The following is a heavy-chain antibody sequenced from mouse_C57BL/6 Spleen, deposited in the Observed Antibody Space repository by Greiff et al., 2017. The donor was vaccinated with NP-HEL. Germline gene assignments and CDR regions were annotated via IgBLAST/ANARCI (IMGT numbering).Heavy chain of an antibody. CDR1: GFTFSSYT. CDR3: ARQYYYGRGYFDV. Sequence: EVQRVESGGGLVKPGGSLKLSCAASGFTFSSYTMSWVRQTPEKRLEWVATISGGGGNTYYPDSVKGRFTISRDNAKNTLYLQMSSLRSEDTALYYCARQYYYGRGYFDVWGTGTTVTVSS. CDR2: ISGGGGNT. D-gene: IGHD1-1*01. J-gene: IGHJ1*03. V-gene: IGHV5-9*01.